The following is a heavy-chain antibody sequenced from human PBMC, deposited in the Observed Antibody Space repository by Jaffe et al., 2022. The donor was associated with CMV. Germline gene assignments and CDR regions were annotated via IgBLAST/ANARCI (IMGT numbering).Heavy chain of an antibody. V-gene: IGHV4-59*08. D-gene: IGHD6-19*01. Sequence: QVQLQESGPGLVKPSETLSLTCTVSGGSINIYYWSWIRQSPGKGLEWIGYIYNNGGTKYNPSLKSRVTISLDTSKRQFSLKVNSLTGADTAVYYCARGSDSSGWYYFDYWGQGTLVTVSS. CDR1: GGSINIYY. CDR2: IYNNGGT. J-gene: IGHJ4*02. CDR3: ARGSDSSGWYYFDY.